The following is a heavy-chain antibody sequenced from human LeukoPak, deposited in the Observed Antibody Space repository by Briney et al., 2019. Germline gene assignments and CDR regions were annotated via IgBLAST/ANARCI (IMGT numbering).Heavy chain of an antibody. D-gene: IGHD6-13*01. Sequence: ASVKVSCKASGYTFTGYYMHWVRQAPGQGLEWMGWINPNSGGTNYAQKFQGWVTMTRDTSISTAYMELSRLSSDDTAVYYCARAPYYSSSWYDYWGQGTLVTVSS. J-gene: IGHJ4*02. CDR1: GYTFTGYY. CDR3: ARAPYYSSSWYDY. CDR2: INPNSGGT. V-gene: IGHV1-2*04.